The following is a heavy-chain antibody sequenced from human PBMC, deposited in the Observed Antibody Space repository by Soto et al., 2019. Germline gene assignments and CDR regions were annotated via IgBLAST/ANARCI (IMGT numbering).Heavy chain of an antibody. CDR1: GFTFSSYS. D-gene: IGHD6-19*01. CDR2: ISSSSSYI. V-gene: IGHV3-21*01. Sequence: EVQLVESGGGLVKPGGSLRLSCAASGFTFSSYSMNWVRQAPGKGLEWVSSISSSSSYIYYADSLKGRFTISRDNAKNSLYLQMNSLRAEDTAVYYCARAQSGTAVAGTVAYWGQGTLVTVSS. J-gene: IGHJ4*02. CDR3: ARAQSGTAVAGTVAY.